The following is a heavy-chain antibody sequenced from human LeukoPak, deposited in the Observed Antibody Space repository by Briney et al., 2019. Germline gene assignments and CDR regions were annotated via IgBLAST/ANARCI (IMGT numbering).Heavy chain of an antibody. J-gene: IGHJ2*01. CDR1: GGSISSGGYY. D-gene: IGHD3-22*01. V-gene: IGHV4-31*03. CDR3: YYYDTSTYWYFDL. CDR2: IYYSGST. Sequence: PSETLSLTCTVSGGSISSGGYYWSWIRQHPGKGLEWIGYIYYSGSTYYNPSLKSRVTISVDTSKNQFSLKRSSVTAADTAVYYPYYYDTSTYWYFDLWGRGTLVTVSS.